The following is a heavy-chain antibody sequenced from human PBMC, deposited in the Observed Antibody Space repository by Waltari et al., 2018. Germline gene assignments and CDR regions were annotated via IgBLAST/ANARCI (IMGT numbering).Heavy chain of an antibody. J-gene: IGHJ5*02. D-gene: IGHD2-2*01. CDR2: TITSSWNP. CDR3: TREVVPAATIVVNWFDP. Sequence: QVQLVQSGSELKKPGASVKISCKASGYIFTSYAINGVRQAPGQGLELMGWTITSSWNPTYDQSFTGLFVCCLSTAVSTAYLEINNLKAEDTAVYYCTREVVPAATIVVNWFDPWGQGTLVTVSS. CDR1: GYIFTSYA. V-gene: IGHV7-4-1*02.